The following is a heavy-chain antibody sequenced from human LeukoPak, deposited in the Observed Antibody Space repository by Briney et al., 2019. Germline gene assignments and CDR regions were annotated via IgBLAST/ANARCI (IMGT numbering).Heavy chain of an antibody. V-gene: IGHV4-39*01. J-gene: IGHJ3*02. Sequence: SETLSLTCTVSGGSISSSSYYWGWIRQPPGKGLEWIGSIYYSGSTYYNPSLKSRVTITVDTSKNQFSQKLSSVTAADTTVYYCARSHIVAVTGFAFDIWGQGTLVTVSS. D-gene: IGHD2-21*02. CDR3: ARSHIVAVTGFAFDI. CDR1: GGSISSSSYY. CDR2: IYYSGST.